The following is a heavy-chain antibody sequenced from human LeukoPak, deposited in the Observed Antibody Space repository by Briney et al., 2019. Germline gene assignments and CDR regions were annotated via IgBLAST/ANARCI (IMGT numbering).Heavy chain of an antibody. CDR1: GYTLTSYD. CDR2: MNPNSGNT. Sequence: ASVKVSCKASGYTLTSYDINWVRQATGQGLEWMGWMNPNSGNTGYAQKFQGRVTMTRNTSLSTAYMELSSLRSEDTAVYYCARSVRIGTYYYYYGMDVWGQGTTVTVSS. V-gene: IGHV1-8*01. D-gene: IGHD3-10*02. J-gene: IGHJ6*02. CDR3: ARSVRIGTYYYYYGMDV.